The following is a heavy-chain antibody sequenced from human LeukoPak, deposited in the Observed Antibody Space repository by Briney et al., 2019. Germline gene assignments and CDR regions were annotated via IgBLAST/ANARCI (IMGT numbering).Heavy chain of an antibody. CDR2: IYPGDSDI. CDR3: ARRAVVIGVGYFDY. CDR1: GYSFTTYW. D-gene: IGHD4-23*01. V-gene: IGHV5-51*01. Sequence: GESLQISCQGSGYSFTTYWIGWVRPMPGKGLEWMGIIYPGDSDIRISPSFQGQVTISVDKSISTAYLQWSSLKASDTAMYYCARRAVVIGVGYFDYWGQGTLVTVSS. J-gene: IGHJ4*02.